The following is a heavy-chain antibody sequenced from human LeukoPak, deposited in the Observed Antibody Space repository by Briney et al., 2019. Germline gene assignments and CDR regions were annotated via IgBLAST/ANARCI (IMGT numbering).Heavy chain of an antibody. D-gene: IGHD2-2*01. V-gene: IGHV1-69*02. CDR1: GGTLSSYT. CDR3: ARDCSSTSCYWYYYAMDV. J-gene: IGHJ6*02. Sequence: ASVKVSCKASGGTLSSYTISWVRQAPGEGLEWMGRIIPILGIANYAQKFQGRVTITADKSTSTAYMELSGLRSEDTAVYYCARDCSSTSCYWYYYAMDVWGQGTTVTVSS. CDR2: IIPILGIA.